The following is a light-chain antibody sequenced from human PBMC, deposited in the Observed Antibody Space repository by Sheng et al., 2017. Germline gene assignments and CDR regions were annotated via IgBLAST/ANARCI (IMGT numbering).Light chain of an antibody. J-gene: IGLJ1*01. CDR2: NNW. CDR3: QVWDTKTNQAV. Sequence: SYVLSQPPSASVAPGQTATITCAGDNIGTKAVHWFQQKPGQAPVVVVYNNWDRPSGIPKRISGTNSGNTATLTLSRVEAGDEADYYCQVWDTKTNQAVFGPGTKVTVL. V-gene: IGLV3-21*02. CDR1: NIGTKA.